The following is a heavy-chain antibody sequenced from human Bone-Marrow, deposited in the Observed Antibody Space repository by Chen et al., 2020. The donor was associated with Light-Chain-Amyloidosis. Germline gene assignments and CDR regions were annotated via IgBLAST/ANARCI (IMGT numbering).Heavy chain of an antibody. Sequence: EVQLEQSGPEVKKHGESLKISCKGSGYTFPNYWIGWVRQMPGKGLEWMGVIYPDDSDARYSPSFEGQVTISADKSITTAYLQWRSLKASDTAMYYCARRRDGYNFDYWGQGTLVTSP. J-gene: IGHJ4*02. V-gene: IGHV5-51*01. CDR3: ARRRDGYNFDY. CDR1: GYTFPNYW. D-gene: IGHD5-12*01. CDR2: IYPDDSDA.